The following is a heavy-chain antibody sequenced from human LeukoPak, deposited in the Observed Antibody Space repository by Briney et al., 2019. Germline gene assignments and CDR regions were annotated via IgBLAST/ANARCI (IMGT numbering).Heavy chain of an antibody. J-gene: IGHJ4*02. Sequence: ASVKISCKVSGYTFTDYYMHWVQQAPGKGLEWTGLVDPEDGETIYAEKFQGRVTITADTSTDTAYMELSSLRSEDTAVYYCATWVSAWLRFDYWGQGTLVTVSS. V-gene: IGHV1-69-2*01. D-gene: IGHD5-12*01. CDR3: ATWVSAWLRFDY. CDR1: GYTFTDYY. CDR2: VDPEDGET.